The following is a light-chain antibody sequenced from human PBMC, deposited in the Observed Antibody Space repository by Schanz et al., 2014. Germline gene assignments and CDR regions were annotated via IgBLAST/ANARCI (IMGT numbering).Light chain of an antibody. CDR3: QQYNDWPPIT. Sequence: EIVMTQSPATLSVSPGERATLSCRASQSVSSSFLAWYQQKPGQAPRLLIYAASTRVTGVPARFSGSGSGTEFTLTISSLQSEDFAVYYCQQYNDWPPITFGQGTRLEIK. CDR1: QSVSSS. J-gene: IGKJ5*01. CDR2: AAS. V-gene: IGKV3-15*01.